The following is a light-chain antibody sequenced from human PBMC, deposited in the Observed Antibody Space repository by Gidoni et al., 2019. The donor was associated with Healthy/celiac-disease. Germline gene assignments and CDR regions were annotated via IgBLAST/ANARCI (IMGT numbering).Light chain of an antibody. CDR1: SSNIGSNT. CDR2: SNN. Sequence: QSVLTQPPSASGTPRQGVTISCSGSSSNIGSNTVNWYQQLPGTAPKLLIYSNNQRPSGVPDRFSGSKSGTSASLAISGLQSEDEADYYCAAWDDSLNGPVFGGGTKLTVL. J-gene: IGLJ3*02. CDR3: AAWDDSLNGPV. V-gene: IGLV1-44*01.